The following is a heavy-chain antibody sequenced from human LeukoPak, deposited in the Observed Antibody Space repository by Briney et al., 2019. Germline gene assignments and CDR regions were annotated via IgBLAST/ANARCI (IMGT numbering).Heavy chain of an antibody. CDR3: ARDKSDIVVVTAIYYYYYMDV. D-gene: IGHD2-21*02. V-gene: IGHV3-7*01. CDR1: GFTFSTYW. Sequence: PGGSLRLSCAASGFTFSTYWMSWVRQAPGKGLEWVANIKQDGSEKDYVDSVKGRFTISRDNAKNSLYLQMNSLRAEDTAVYYCARDKSDIVVVTAIYYYYYMDVWGKGTTVTVSS. CDR2: IKQDGSEK. J-gene: IGHJ6*03.